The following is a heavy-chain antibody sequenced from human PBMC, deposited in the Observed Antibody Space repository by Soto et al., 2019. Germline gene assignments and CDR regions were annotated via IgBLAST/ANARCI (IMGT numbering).Heavy chain of an antibody. V-gene: IGHV3-30*18. D-gene: IGHD6-13*01. J-gene: IGHJ3*02. CDR3: AKASLFCSSWYRNAFDI. CDR2: ISYDGSNK. CDR1: GFTFSSYG. Sequence: VQLVESGGGVVQPGRSLRLSCAASGFTFSSYGMHWVRQAPGKGLEWVAVISYDGSNKYYADSVKGRFTISRDNSKNPLYLQMNSLRAEDTAVYYCAKASLFCSSWYRNAFDIWGQGTMVTVSS.